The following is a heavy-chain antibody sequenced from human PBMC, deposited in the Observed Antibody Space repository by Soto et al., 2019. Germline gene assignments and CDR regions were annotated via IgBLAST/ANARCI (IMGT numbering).Heavy chain of an antibody. CDR2: INGGGGNT. CDR3: AKSTFGVTAVNPLEDY. Sequence: GGSLRLSCAASGFTFTNYAMSWVRQAPGKGPEWVSAINGGGGNTYYADSVKGRFTISRDNSRNTVYLQMNSLTAEDTAVYYCAKSTFGVTAVNPLEDYWGQGTLVTVSS. CDR1: GFTFTNYA. V-gene: IGHV3-23*01. D-gene: IGHD2-21*02. J-gene: IGHJ4*02.